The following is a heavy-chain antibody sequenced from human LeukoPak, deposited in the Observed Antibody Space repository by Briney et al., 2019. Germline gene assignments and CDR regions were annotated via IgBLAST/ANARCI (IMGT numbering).Heavy chain of an antibody. V-gene: IGHV3-23*01. Sequence: GGSLRLSCAASGFTFSSYAMSWVRQAPGTGLEWVSAISGSGGSTYYADSVKGRFTISRDNSKNTLYLQTHSQRAEDTAVYICAKEGRWLAHYFDYWGQGTLVTVSS. J-gene: IGHJ4*02. CDR3: AKEGRWLAHYFDY. D-gene: IGHD5-12*01. CDR2: ISGSGGST. CDR1: GFTFSSYA.